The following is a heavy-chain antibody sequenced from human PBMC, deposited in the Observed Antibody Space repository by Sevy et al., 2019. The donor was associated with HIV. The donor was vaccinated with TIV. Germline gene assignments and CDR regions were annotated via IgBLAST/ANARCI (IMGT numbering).Heavy chain of an antibody. V-gene: IGHV4-31*03. Sequence: SETLSLTCTVSGGSISSGGYYWSWIRQHPGKGLEWIGYIYYSGSTYYHPSLKSRVTISVDTSKNQFSLKLSSVTAADTAVYYCARDYYSDYNWFDPWGQGTLVTVSS. CDR1: GGSISSGGYY. CDR3: ARDYYSDYNWFDP. D-gene: IGHD4-17*01. J-gene: IGHJ5*02. CDR2: IYYSGST.